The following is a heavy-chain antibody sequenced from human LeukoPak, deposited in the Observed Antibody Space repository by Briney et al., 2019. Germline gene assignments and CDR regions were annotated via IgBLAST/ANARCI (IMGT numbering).Heavy chain of an antibody. CDR1: GGSVSSYY. J-gene: IGHJ4*02. V-gene: IGHV4-4*07. CDR3: SRSGYYDSSTFDY. Sequence: SETLSLTCTVSGGSVSSYYWSWIRQPAGKGLEWIGRIYSSGSTDYNPSLKSRVTMSVDTSKNQFSLRLSSVTAADTAVYYCSRSGYYDSSTFDYWGQGTLVTVSS. CDR2: IYSSGST. D-gene: IGHD3-22*01.